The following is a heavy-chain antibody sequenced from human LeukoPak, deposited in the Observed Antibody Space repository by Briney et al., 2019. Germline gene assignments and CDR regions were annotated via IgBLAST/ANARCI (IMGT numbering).Heavy chain of an antibody. D-gene: IGHD3-10*01. CDR3: ASSPVRYYYYYMDV. CDR2: INHSGST. J-gene: IGHJ6*03. CDR1: GGSFSGYY. Sequence: SETLSLTCAVYGGSFSGYYWSWIRQPPGKGLEWIGEINHSGSTNYNPSLKSRVTISVDTSKNQFSLKLSSVNAADTAVYYCASSPVRYYYYYMDVWGKGTTVTVSS. V-gene: IGHV4-34*01.